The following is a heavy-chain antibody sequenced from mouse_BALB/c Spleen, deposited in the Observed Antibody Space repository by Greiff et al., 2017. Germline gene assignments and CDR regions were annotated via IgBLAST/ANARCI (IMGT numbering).Heavy chain of an antibody. J-gene: IGHJ3*01. CDR3: ARDYYGSSAY. CDR2: ISSGSSTI. D-gene: IGHD1-1*01. CDR1: GFTFSSFG. Sequence: DVQLQESGGGLVQPGGSRKLSCAASGFTFSSFGMHWVRQAPEKGLEWVAYISSGSSTIYYADTVKGRFTISRDNPKNTLFLQMTSLRSEDTAMYYCARDYYGSSAYWGQGTLVTVSA. V-gene: IGHV5-17*02.